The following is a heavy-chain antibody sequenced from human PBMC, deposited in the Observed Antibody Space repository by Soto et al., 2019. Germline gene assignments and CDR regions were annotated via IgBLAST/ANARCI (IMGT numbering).Heavy chain of an antibody. V-gene: IGHV1-3*01. D-gene: IGHD6-19*01. J-gene: IGHJ4*02. CDR2: INAGNGNT. Sequence: QVQLVQSGAAVKKPGASVKVSCKASGYTFTRYAMHWVRQAPGQMLEWMGWINAGNGNTKYSQKFQGRVTITRDKSASTDYMELSSLRSEDTAVYYCATGLAPYYFVYWGQGTRFTVSS. CDR3: ATGLAPYYFVY. CDR1: GYTFTRYA.